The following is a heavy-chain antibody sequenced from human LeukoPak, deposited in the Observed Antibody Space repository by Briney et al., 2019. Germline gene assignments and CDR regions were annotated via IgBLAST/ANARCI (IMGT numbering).Heavy chain of an antibody. V-gene: IGHV3-48*03. J-gene: IGHJ4*02. CDR2: ISSSGSTI. CDR1: GFTFSSYE. Sequence: TAGSLRLSCAASGFTFSSYEMNWVRQAPGKGLEWVSYISSSGSTIYYADSVKGRFTISRDNAKNSLYLQMNSLRAEDTAVYYCARESTYQLLSRTLDYWGQGTLVTVSS. D-gene: IGHD2-2*01. CDR3: ARESTYQLLSRTLDY.